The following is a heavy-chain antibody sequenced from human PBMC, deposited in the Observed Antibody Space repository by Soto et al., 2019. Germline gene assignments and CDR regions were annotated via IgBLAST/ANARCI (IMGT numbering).Heavy chain of an antibody. J-gene: IGHJ4*02. CDR2: ISYDGSEK. CDR1: GFTFSTFS. CDR3: ARGPERGDF. V-gene: IGHV3-30*04. Sequence: QVQLVESGGGVVQPGRSLRLSCATSGFTFSTFSMHWVRQAPGKGLEWVAHISYDGSEKDYADSVKGRFTISRDNSDNTLFLQMTSLTSDETGGQYSARGPERGDFWGQGTLVTAPS.